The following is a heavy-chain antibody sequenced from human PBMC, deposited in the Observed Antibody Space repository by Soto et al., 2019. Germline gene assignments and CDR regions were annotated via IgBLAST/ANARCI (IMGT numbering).Heavy chain of an antibody. Sequence: SETLSLTCTVSGGSISSYYWSWIRQPPGKGLEWIGYIYYSGSTNYNPSLKSRVTISVDTSKNQFSLKLSSVTAADTAVYYCARVGNDFWSGYDYIDYWGQGTLVTVSS. D-gene: IGHD3-3*01. CDR3: ARVGNDFWSGYDYIDY. CDR1: GGSISSYY. J-gene: IGHJ4*02. V-gene: IGHV4-59*01. CDR2: IYYSGST.